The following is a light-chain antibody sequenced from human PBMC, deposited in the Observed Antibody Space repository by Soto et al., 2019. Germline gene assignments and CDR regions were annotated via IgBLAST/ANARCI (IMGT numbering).Light chain of an antibody. CDR3: QSYDSSPI. CDR2: GNS. V-gene: IGLV1-40*01. CDR1: SSNIGAGYA. J-gene: IGLJ1*01. Sequence: QSVLTRPPSVSGAPGQRVTISCTGNSSNIGAGYAVHWYQQLPGTAPKLLIYGNSNRPSGVPDRFSGSKSVTSASLAITGLKDEDEADYYCQSYDSSPIFGTGTKVTVL.